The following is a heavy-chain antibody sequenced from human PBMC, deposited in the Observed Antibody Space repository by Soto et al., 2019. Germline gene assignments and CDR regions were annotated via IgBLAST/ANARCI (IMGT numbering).Heavy chain of an antibody. J-gene: IGHJ5*02. D-gene: IGHD3-3*01. Sequence: QITLKESGPTLVKPTQTLTLTCTFSGFSLSTSGEGVGWIRQAPGKALEWLALIYWNDDIRYSPSLKSRLTITKDTSTNQVVLTMTNMDPADTGTYYCARRRGTTIFGVAFNWFDPWGQGTLVTVSS. CDR1: GFSLSTSGEG. CDR3: ARRRGTTIFGVAFNWFDP. CDR2: IYWNDDI. V-gene: IGHV2-5*01.